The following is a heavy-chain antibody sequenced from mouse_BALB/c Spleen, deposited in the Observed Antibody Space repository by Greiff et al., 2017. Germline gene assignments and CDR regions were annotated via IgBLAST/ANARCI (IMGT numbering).Heavy chain of an antibody. D-gene: IGHD2-4*01. CDR2: ISSGGSYT. J-gene: IGHJ3*01. CDR1: GFTFSSFG. V-gene: IGHV5-6-4*01. Sequence: DVMLVESGGGLVQPGGSRKLSCAASGFTFSSFGMHWVRQAPEKGLEWVATISSGGSYTYYPDSVKGRFTISRDNAKNTLYLQMSSLKSEDTAMYYCTRDDDYDGAWFAYWGQGTLVTVSA. CDR3: TRDDDYDGAWFAY.